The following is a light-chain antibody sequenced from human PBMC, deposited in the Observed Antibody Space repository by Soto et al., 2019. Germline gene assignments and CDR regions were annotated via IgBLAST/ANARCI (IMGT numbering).Light chain of an antibody. J-gene: IGLJ2*01. Sequence: QSVLTQPPSVSGAPGQRVTISCTGSSSNIGAGYDVHWYQQHPGKAPKLMIYDVSNRPSGVSNRFSGSKSGNTASLTISGLQAEDEADYYCSSYTSSSTLGAVFGGGTKLTVL. CDR3: SSYTSSSTLGAV. V-gene: IGLV2-14*01. CDR2: DVS. CDR1: SSNIGAGYD.